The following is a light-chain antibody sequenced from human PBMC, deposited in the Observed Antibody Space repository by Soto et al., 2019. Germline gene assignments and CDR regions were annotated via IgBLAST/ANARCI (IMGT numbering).Light chain of an antibody. CDR1: SSDVGGYNY. J-gene: IGLJ1*01. V-gene: IGLV2-8*01. CDR2: EVS. Sequence: QSALTQPPSASGSPGQSVTISCTGTSSDVGGYNYVSWYQQHPGKAPKLMVYEVSKRPSGVPDRFSGSKSGNTASLTVSVLQAEDEADYYCSSYAGSKNLGVFGTGTKLTVL. CDR3: SSYAGSKNLGV.